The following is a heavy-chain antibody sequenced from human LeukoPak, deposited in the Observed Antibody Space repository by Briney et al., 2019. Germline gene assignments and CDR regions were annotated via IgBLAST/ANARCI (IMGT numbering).Heavy chain of an antibody. CDR2: IYYSDST. CDR1: GGSISSYY. V-gene: IGHV4-59*01. J-gene: IGHJ6*02. D-gene: IGHD2-2*01. Sequence: PSETLSLTCTVSGGSISSYYWSWIRQPPGQGLEWMGYIYYSDSTNYNSSLNSRVTISVDTSKNQFSLKLSSVTAADAAVYYCARDRGVVPAASIYYYYGMDVWGQGTTVTVSS. CDR3: ARDRGVVPAASIYYYYGMDV.